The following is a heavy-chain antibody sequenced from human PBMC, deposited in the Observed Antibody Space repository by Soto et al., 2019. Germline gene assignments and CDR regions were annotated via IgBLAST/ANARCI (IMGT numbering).Heavy chain of an antibody. D-gene: IGHD2-15*01. J-gene: IGHJ4*02. CDR1: GGTFSSYA. CDR3: ARGYCSGGSCYDFGY. V-gene: IGHV1-69*13. Sequence: SVKVSFKASGGTFSSYAISWVRQAPGQGLEWMGGIIPIFGTANYAQKFQGRVTITADESTSTAYMELSSLRSEDTAVYYCARGYCSGGSCYDFGYWGQGTLVTVSS. CDR2: IIPIFGTA.